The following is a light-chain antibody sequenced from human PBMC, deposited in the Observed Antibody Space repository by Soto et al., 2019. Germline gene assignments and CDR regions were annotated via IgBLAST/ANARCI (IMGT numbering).Light chain of an antibody. Sequence: DIQMTQSPSSLSASIGDRITITCRASQSISTYLNWYQQKPGKAPSLLIYGASTLQSGVPSRFNGSGSATDFTLTISSLQPEDFATYYCQQTFITPPLTVGGGTKVEIK. CDR2: GAS. V-gene: IGKV1-39*01. CDR1: QSISTY. CDR3: QQTFITPPLT. J-gene: IGKJ4*01.